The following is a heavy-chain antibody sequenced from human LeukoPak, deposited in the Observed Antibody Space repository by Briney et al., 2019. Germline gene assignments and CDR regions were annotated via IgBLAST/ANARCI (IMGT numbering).Heavy chain of an antibody. D-gene: IGHD2-21*02. V-gene: IGHV3-53*05. J-gene: IGHJ4*02. Sequence: GGSLRLSCTVSGFTVSSNSMSWVRQAPGKGLEWVSFIYSDNTHYSDSVKGRFTISRDNARNSLYLQMNTLRAEDTALYYCAKDVGGRWPLYYFDYWGQGTLVTVSS. CDR1: GFTVSSNS. CDR2: IYSDNT. CDR3: AKDVGGRWPLYYFDY.